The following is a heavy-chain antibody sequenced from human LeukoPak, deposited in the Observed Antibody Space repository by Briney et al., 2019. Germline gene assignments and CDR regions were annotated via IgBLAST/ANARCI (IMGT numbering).Heavy chain of an antibody. V-gene: IGHV3-33*06. J-gene: IGHJ4*02. CDR3: AKENNGRHYFGY. CDR1: GFTFSSYG. CDR2: IWYDGSNK. Sequence: PGRSLRLSCAASGFTFSSYGMHWVRQAPGKGLEWVAVIWYDGSNKYYADSVKGRFTISRDNSKNTLYLQMNSLRAEDTAVYYCAKENNGRHYFGYWGQGTLVTVSS. D-gene: IGHD2-8*01.